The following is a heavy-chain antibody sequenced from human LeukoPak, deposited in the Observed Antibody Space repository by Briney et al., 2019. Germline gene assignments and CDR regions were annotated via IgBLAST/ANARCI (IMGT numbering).Heavy chain of an antibody. J-gene: IGHJ4*02. CDR1: GYSISSGYY. CDR2: IYHSGST. Sequence: SETLSLTCTVSGYSISSGYYWGWIRQPPGKGPEWIGSIYHSGSTYYNPSLKSRVTISVDTSKNQFSLKLSSVTAADTAVYYCAGVKDYDILTGYYGGLDYWGQGTLVTVSS. CDR3: AGVKDYDILTGYYGGLDY. V-gene: IGHV4-38-2*02. D-gene: IGHD3-9*01.